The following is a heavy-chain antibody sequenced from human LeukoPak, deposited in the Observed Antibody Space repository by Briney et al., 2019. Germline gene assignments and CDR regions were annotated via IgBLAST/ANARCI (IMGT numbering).Heavy chain of an antibody. Sequence: SETLSLTCAVSGYSITSGYYWVWIRQPPGKGLEWIGSIYHSGSTYYNPSLTSRATISVDTSKNQFSLKLSSVTAADTALYSCASPGFFGIPVAGPGGARFDYWGQGTLVTVSS. D-gene: IGHD6-19*01. CDR2: IYHSGST. J-gene: IGHJ4*02. CDR3: ASPGFFGIPVAGPGGARFDY. CDR1: GYSITSGYY. V-gene: IGHV4-38-2*01.